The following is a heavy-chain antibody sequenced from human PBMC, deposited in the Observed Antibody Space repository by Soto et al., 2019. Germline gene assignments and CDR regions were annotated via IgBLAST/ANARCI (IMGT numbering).Heavy chain of an antibody. CDR1: GFTFSSYA. V-gene: IGHV3-30-3*01. CDR2: ISYDGSNK. J-gene: IGHJ4*02. Sequence: LRLSCAASGFTFSSYAMHWVRQAPGKGLEWVAVISYDGSNKYYADSVKGRFTISRDNSKNTLYLQMNSLRAEDTAVYYCARASFCGGDCYSTGIDYWGQGTLVTVSS. D-gene: IGHD2-21*02. CDR3: ARASFCGGDCYSTGIDY.